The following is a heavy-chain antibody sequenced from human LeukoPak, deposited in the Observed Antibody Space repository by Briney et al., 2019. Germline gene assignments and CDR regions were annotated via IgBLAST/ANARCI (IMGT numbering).Heavy chain of an antibody. Sequence: PGGSLRLSCAASGFTFSSYGMHWVRQAPGKGLEWVAVIWYDGSNKYYADSVKGRFTISRDNSKNTLYLQMNSLRAEETAVYYCARDQGYYYDSSGYDAFDIWGQGTMVTVSS. CDR1: GFTFSSYG. CDR3: ARDQGYYYDSSGYDAFDI. D-gene: IGHD3-22*01. V-gene: IGHV3-33*01. J-gene: IGHJ3*02. CDR2: IWYDGSNK.